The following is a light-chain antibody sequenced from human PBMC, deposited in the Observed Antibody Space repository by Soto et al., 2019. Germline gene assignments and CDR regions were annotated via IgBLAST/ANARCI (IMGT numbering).Light chain of an antibody. J-gene: IGKJ1*01. V-gene: IGKV1-39*01. CDR3: QQSYSDPTWT. CDR2: SAS. CDR1: QSISTY. Sequence: DIQMTQSPSSLSASVGDRVSITCRASQSISTYLNWYQQKPGKGPNLLIYSASSLQSGVPSRFSGSGSGTDFTLTISSLQPEDFATYYCQQSYSDPTWTFGQGTKV.